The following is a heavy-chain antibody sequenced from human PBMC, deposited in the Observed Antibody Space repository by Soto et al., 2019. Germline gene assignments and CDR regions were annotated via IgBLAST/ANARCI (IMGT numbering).Heavy chain of an antibody. J-gene: IGHJ3*01. V-gene: IGHV3-74*01. CDR3: ARGVRGHYGFDV. Sequence: GGSLRLSCAASGFTFSDYWIHWVRQAPGKGLVWVSRIKFDGSSANYADSVKGRFTISRDNARDTVYLQMNSLRAEDTAVYYCARGVRGHYGFDVWGQGTMVTVSS. CDR2: IKFDGSSA. D-gene: IGHD3-10*01. CDR1: GFTFSDYW.